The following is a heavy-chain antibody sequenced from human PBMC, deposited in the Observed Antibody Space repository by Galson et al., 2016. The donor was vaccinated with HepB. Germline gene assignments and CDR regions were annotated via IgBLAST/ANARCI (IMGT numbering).Heavy chain of an antibody. J-gene: IGHJ6*02. CDR3: ARSKSNPQFLEWLSSSYYYYYCMDV. CDR1: GFTFSSYS. Sequence: SLRLSCAASGFTFSSYSMNWVRQAPGKGLEWVSSISSSGSYIYYADSVKGRFTISRDNAKNSLFLQMNSLRVEDTAVFYCARSKSNPQFLEWLSSSYYYYYCMDVWGQGTTVTVSS. CDR2: ISSSGSYI. D-gene: IGHD3-3*01. V-gene: IGHV3-21*01.